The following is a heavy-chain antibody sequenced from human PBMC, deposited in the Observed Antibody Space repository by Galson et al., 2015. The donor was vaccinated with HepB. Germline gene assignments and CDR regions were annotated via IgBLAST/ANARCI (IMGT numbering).Heavy chain of an antibody. CDR3: ARGLYSWNTGDY. Sequence: SLRLSCAASVFNFSSYEMNWVRQAPGKGLEWVSYISSSGSTIYYADSVRGRFTISRDNAKNSLYLQMNSLRAEDTAVYYCARGLYSWNTGDYWGQGTLVTVSS. CDR1: VFNFSSYE. D-gene: IGHD1/OR15-1a*01. CDR2: ISSSGSTI. J-gene: IGHJ4*02. V-gene: IGHV3-48*03.